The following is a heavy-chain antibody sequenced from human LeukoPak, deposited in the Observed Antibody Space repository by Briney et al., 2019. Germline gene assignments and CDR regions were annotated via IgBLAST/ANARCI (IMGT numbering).Heavy chain of an antibody. J-gene: IGHJ4*02. V-gene: IGHV4-38-2*01. D-gene: IGHD2-2*01. CDR1: GYPISSGHY. Sequence: SETLSLTCDVSGYPISSGHYWGWIRQSPGKGLEWIASMYNSGSTYFKSSLKSRVTISLDTPKNQFSLTLNSVTAADTAVYYCARHVYGRHQLQAYHFDYWGQGILVTVSS. CDR2: MYNSGST. CDR3: ARHVYGRHQLQAYHFDY.